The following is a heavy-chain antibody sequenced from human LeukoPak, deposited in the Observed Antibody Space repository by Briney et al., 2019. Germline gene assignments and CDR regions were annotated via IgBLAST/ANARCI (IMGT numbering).Heavy chain of an antibody. CDR2: IYFSGST. V-gene: IGHV4-59*01. D-gene: IGHD6-19*01. Sequence: SETLSLTCTDSGGPISSYCWSWFRQPPGKGLEWIGYIYFSGSTNYSPSLKSRVTISVDTSKNQFSLKLSSVTAADTAVYYCARAEYSSGWLFDYWGQGTLVTVSS. CDR1: GGPISSYC. CDR3: ARAEYSSGWLFDY. J-gene: IGHJ4*02.